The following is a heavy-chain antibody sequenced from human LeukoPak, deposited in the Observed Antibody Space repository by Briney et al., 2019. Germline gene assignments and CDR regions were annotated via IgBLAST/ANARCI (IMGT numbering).Heavy chain of an antibody. Sequence: GGSLRLSCTASGFTFSSYGMSWVRQAPGKGLEWVSTIGGRGGSTYYADSVKGRCTISRDNSKSTLYLQVNSLRAEDTAVYYCAKSRPYSSSWYYFDYWGQGTLVTVSS. CDR2: IGGRGGST. CDR3: AKSRPYSSSWYYFDY. J-gene: IGHJ4*02. V-gene: IGHV3-23*01. D-gene: IGHD6-13*01. CDR1: GFTFSSYG.